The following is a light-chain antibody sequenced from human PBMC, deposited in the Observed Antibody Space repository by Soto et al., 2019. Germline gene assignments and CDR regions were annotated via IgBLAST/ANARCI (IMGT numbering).Light chain of an antibody. Sequence: VVMTQSPLSLPVTLGQPASISCRSSQSLVHSDGVTYLNWFHQRPGQSPRRLIYKVSNRDSGVPDRFSGSGSGTDLTLRISRVEADDVGVYYCLQTTHSLYSFGQGTKVDIK. J-gene: IGKJ2*01. CDR3: LQTTHSLYS. CDR2: KVS. V-gene: IGKV2-30*02. CDR1: QSLVHSDGVTY.